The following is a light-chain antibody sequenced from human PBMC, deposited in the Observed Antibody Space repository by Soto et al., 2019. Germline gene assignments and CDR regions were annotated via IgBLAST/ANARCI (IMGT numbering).Light chain of an antibody. CDR3: QQYNTFST. CDR1: QTISSW. V-gene: IGKV1-5*01. J-gene: IGKJ1*01. CDR2: DVS. Sequence: DIQMTQSPSTLSASVGDRVTITCRASQTISSWLAWYQERPGKAPKLLIYDVSSLESGVPSRFSGSGSGTEFTLTISSLKPDDFATYYCQQYNTFSTFGPGTKVDIK.